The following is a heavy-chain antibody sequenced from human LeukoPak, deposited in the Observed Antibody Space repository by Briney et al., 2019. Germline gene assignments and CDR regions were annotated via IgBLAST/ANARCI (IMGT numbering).Heavy chain of an antibody. Sequence: GGSLRLSCAASGFTLDDYAMHWVRQAPGKGLEWVSGISWNSGSIGYADSVKGRFTISRDNAKNSLYLQMNSLRAEDMALYYCAKAGYYDSSGYFDYMDVWGKGTTVTVSS. J-gene: IGHJ6*03. V-gene: IGHV3-9*03. D-gene: IGHD3-22*01. CDR2: ISWNSGSI. CDR3: AKAGYYDSSGYFDYMDV. CDR1: GFTLDDYA.